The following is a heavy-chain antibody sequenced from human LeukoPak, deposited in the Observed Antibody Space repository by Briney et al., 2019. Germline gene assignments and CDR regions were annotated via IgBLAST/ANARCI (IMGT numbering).Heavy chain of an antibody. J-gene: IGHJ4*02. D-gene: IGHD3-10*01. CDR2: INQAGSDK. CDR1: GFTFSSSW. CDR3: AKDSYTSGSH. Sequence: PGGSLRLSCAASGFTFSSSWMAWVRQTPGKGLEWVANINQAGSDKNYVDSVKGRFTISRDNGKNSLYLQMNSLRAEDTALYYCAKDSYTSGSHWGQGTLVIVSS. V-gene: IGHV3-7*01.